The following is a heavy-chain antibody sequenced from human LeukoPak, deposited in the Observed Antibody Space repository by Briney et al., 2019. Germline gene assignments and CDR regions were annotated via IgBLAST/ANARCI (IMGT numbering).Heavy chain of an antibody. Sequence: KSSETLSLTCAVYGGSFSGYYWSLIRHPPGKGLDWMGEINHSGSTNYNPSLKSRVTISVDTSKSQFSLKLNSMTAADTAVYYCARGAQTYYDKAPVDYWGQGTLVTVSS. V-gene: IGHV4-34*01. D-gene: IGHD3-22*01. CDR3: ARGAQTYYDKAPVDY. CDR1: GGSFSGYY. J-gene: IGHJ4*02. CDR2: INHSGST.